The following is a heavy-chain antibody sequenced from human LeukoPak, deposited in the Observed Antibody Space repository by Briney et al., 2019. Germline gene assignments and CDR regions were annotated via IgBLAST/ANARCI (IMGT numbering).Heavy chain of an antibody. CDR2: IYPSDSDT. D-gene: IGHD3-10*01. CDR3: ASFHISGKSYNGLHY. CDR1: GYNFTTFW. V-gene: IGHV5-51*01. Sequence: GESLEIPCKTSGYNFTTFWIGWVRQLPGKGLEWMGIIYPSDSDTRYSPSFQGQVTISADKSINTVYLHWNSLKASDTAMYYCASFHISGKSYNGLHYWGQGTLVTVSS. J-gene: IGHJ4*02.